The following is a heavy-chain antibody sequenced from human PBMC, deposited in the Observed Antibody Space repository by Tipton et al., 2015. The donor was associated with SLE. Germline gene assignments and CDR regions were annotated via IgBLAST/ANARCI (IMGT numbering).Heavy chain of an antibody. Sequence: TLSLTCTVSGGSIKSDFYYWGWVRQPPGKGLQWIGSLYYTGTTYYNPSLKSRVHISVDTSMKQFSLKLSSVTAADTAVYYCARERETSYYYGSGSSFDYWGQGTLVTVSS. D-gene: IGHD3-10*01. V-gene: IGHV4-39*07. CDR2: LYYTGTT. CDR3: ARERETSYYYGSGSSFDY. J-gene: IGHJ4*02. CDR1: GGSIKSDFYY.